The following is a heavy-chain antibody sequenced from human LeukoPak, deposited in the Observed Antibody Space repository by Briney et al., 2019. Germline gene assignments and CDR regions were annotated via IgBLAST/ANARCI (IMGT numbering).Heavy chain of an antibody. CDR1: GFTFSNFA. CDR2: LTGSGSHI. CDR3: AREGTGTIDY. D-gene: IGHD1-1*01. V-gene: IGHV3-23*01. J-gene: IGHJ4*02. Sequence: GGSLRLSCVVSGFTFSNFAMSWVRQAPGKGLEWVSTLTGSGSHICYADSVKGRFTISRDNSKNTLYLQMSSLRAEDTAVYYCAREGTGTIDYWGQGTLVTVSS.